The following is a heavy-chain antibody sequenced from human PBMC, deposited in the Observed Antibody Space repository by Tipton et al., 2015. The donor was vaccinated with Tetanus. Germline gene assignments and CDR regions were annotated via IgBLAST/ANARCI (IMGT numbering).Heavy chain of an antibody. J-gene: IGHJ4*02. Sequence: TLSLTCTVSRGPISSYYWSWIRQPAGKGLEWIGHISNGNPDYTPSLKNRVTLSVDTSKNEFSLTLRSVTAADTGIYYCARGITDGYNRRLDYWGQGTLVAVSS. CDR1: RGPISSYY. CDR3: ARGITDGYNRRLDY. V-gene: IGHV4-4*07. D-gene: IGHD5-24*01. CDR2: ISNGNP.